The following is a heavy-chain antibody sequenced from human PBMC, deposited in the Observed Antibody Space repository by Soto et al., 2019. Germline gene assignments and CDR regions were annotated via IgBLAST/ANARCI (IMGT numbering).Heavy chain of an antibody. CDR1: GFTFSSYA. V-gene: IGHV3-23*01. Sequence: GGSLRLSCAASGFTFSSYAMSWVRQAPGEGLEWVSAISGSGGSTYYADSVKGRFTISRDNPKNSLYLQMNSLRADDTAVYYCARLNHPPLISAAGTAPYYYYGMDVWGQGTTVTVPS. CDR3: ARLNHPPLISAAGTAPYYYYGMDV. J-gene: IGHJ6*02. D-gene: IGHD6-13*01. CDR2: ISGSGGST.